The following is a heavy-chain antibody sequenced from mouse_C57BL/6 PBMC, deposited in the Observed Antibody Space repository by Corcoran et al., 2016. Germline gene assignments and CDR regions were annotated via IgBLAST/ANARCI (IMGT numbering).Heavy chain of an antibody. Sequence: QIQLVQSGPELKKPGETVKISCKASGYTFTTYGMSWVKQAPGKGLKWMGWINTYSGVPTYADDFKGRFAFSLETSASTAYLQINNLKNEDTATYFCASNPFDYWCQGTTLTVSS. CDR1: GYTFTTYG. J-gene: IGHJ2*01. V-gene: IGHV9-3*01. CDR3: ASNPFDY. CDR2: INTYSGVP.